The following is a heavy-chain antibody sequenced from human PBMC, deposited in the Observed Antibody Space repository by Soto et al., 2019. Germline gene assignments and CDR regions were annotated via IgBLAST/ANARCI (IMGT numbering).Heavy chain of an antibody. CDR3: AKEFGRFLEWLLPYYYYGMDV. CDR1: GFTFSSYG. Sequence: PGGSLRLSCGASGFTFSSYGMHWVRQAPGKGLEWVAVISYDGSNKYYADSVKGRFTISRDNSKNTLYLQMNSLRAEDTAVYYCAKEFGRFLEWLLPYYYYGMDVWGQGTTVTVSS. V-gene: IGHV3-30*18. D-gene: IGHD3-3*01. J-gene: IGHJ6*02. CDR2: ISYDGSNK.